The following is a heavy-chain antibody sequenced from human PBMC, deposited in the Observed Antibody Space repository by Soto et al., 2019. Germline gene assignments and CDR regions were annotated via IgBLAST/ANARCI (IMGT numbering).Heavy chain of an antibody. J-gene: IGHJ4*02. CDR1: GFTFSSYG. V-gene: IGHV3-30*18. CDR3: AKEGTAKFYRLFDY. D-gene: IGHD5-18*01. Sequence: GGSLRLSCAASGFTFSSYGMHWVRQAPGKGLEWVAVISYDGSNKYYADSVKGRFTISRDNSKNTLYLQMNSLRAEDTAVYYCAKEGTAKFYRLFDYWGQGTLVTVSS. CDR2: ISYDGSNK.